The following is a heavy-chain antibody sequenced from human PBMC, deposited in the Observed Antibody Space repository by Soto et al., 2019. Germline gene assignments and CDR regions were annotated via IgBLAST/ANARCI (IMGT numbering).Heavy chain of an antibody. CDR1: GATFNFYA. CDR3: ARHPGQWLYYFDY. CDR2: VVPHSGTA. J-gene: IGHJ4*01. V-gene: IGHV1-69*01. D-gene: IGHD6-19*01. Sequence: QVQLVQSGAAVKKPGSSVRVSCKSSGATFNFYASSWVRQAPGEGLEWMGGVVPHSGTATYARKFQGRLTVTADESSSTAYMDLSSLTSEDTAIYYCARHPGQWLYYFDYWGQGTLVTVSS.